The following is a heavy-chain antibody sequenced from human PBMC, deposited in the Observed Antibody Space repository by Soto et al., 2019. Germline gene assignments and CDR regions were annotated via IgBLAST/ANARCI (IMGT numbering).Heavy chain of an antibody. V-gene: IGHV3-30*18. CDR2: ISYDGSNK. Sequence: GGSLRLSCAASGFTFSSYGMHWVRQAPGKGLEWVAVISYDGSNKYYADSVKGRFTISRDNSKNTLYLQMNSLRAEDTGGDYLAKDVNPDEFWSGYYGASDGMDVWGQGTTVTVSS. CDR3: AKDVNPDEFWSGYYGASDGMDV. CDR1: GFTFSSYG. D-gene: IGHD3-3*01. J-gene: IGHJ6*02.